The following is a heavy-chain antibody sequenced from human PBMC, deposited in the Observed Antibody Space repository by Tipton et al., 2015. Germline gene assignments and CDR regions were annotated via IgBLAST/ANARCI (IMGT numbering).Heavy chain of an antibody. D-gene: IGHD6-19*01. J-gene: IGHJ4*02. CDR1: GFTFSSYD. CDR3: AKRAVAGIPFHY. CDR2: ISYDGTNK. Sequence: SLRLSCAASGFTFSSYDMHWVRQAPGKGLEWVAVISYDGTNKYYADSVKGRFAISRDNSKSTLYLQMNSLRADDTAVYYCAKRAVAGIPFHYWGQGTLVTVSS. V-gene: IGHV3-30*18.